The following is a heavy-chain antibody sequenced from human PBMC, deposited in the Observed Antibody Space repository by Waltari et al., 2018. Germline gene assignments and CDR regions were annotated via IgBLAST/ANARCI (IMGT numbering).Heavy chain of an antibody. V-gene: IGHV1-69*13. CDR1: GGTFSSYA. CDR2: IIPIFGTA. Sequence: QVQLVQAGEEVKKHGSSVKVSCKASGGTFSSYASSWVRQAPGQGLEWMGGIIPIFGTANYAQKFQGTVTITADESTSTAYMELSSLRSEDTAVYYCARDSRTYCGGDCLSAFDLWGQGTMVTVSS. D-gene: IGHD2-21*01. CDR3: ARDSRTYCGGDCLSAFDL. J-gene: IGHJ3*01.